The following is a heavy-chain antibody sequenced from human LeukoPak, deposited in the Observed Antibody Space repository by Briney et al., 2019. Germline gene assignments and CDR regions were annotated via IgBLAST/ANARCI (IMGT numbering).Heavy chain of an antibody. V-gene: IGHV4-34*01. CDR1: GGSFRDYY. Sequence: PSETLSLTCAVYGGSFRDYYWSWIRQPPGKGLEWIGDINHSGSTNYNPSLKSRVTISVDTSKNQFSLKVSSVIAADTAVYYCVKKVAGVTWFDSWGQGTLVTVSS. CDR3: VKKVAGVTWFDS. CDR2: INHSGST. D-gene: IGHD2-21*02. J-gene: IGHJ5*01.